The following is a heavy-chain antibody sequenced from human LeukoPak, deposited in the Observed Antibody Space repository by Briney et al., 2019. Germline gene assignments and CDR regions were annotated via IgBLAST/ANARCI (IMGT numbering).Heavy chain of an antibody. D-gene: IGHD6-13*01. CDR2: ISSSSSYI. V-gene: IGHV3-21*01. Sequence: SGGSLRLSCAASGFTFSSYSMNWVRQAPGKGLEWVSSISSSSSYIYYAGSVKGRFTISRDNAKNSLYLQMNSLRAEDTAVYYCARTAAAGYWGQGTLVTVSS. CDR3: ARTAAAGY. J-gene: IGHJ4*02. CDR1: GFTFSSYS.